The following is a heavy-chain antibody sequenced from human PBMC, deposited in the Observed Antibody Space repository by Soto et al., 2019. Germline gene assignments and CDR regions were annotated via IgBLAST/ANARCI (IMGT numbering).Heavy chain of an antibody. CDR1: GYTFTSYY. CDR2: INPSGGST. J-gene: IGHJ3*02. CDR3: ARDGSNYYDSSGSAFDI. D-gene: IGHD3-22*01. V-gene: IGHV1-46*01. Sequence: ASVKVSCKASGYTFTSYYMHWVRQAPGQGLEWMGIINPSGGSTSYAQKFQGRVTMTRDTSTSTVYMELSSLRSEDTAVYYCARDGSNYYDSSGSAFDIWGQGTMVTVSS.